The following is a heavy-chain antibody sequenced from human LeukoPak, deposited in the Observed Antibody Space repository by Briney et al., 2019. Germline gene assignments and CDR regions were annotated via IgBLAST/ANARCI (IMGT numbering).Heavy chain of an antibody. CDR2: IYHSGST. J-gene: IGHJ5*02. Sequence: PSETLSLTCTVSGYSISSGYYWGWIRQPPGTGLEWIGSIYHSGSTYYNPSLKSRVTISVDTSKNQFSLKLSSVTAADTAVYYCARGDTIFGVVILYRNNWFDPWGQGTRVSVSS. CDR3: ARGDTIFGVVILYRNNWFDP. CDR1: GYSISSGYY. D-gene: IGHD3-3*01. V-gene: IGHV4-38-2*02.